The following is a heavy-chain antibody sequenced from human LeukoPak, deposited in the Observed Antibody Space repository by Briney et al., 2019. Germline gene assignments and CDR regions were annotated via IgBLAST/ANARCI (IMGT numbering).Heavy chain of an antibody. Sequence: ASVKVSCKASGYTFTSYGISWVRQAPGQGLEWMGWISAYNGNTNYAQKLQGRVTMTRDTSISTAYMELSRLRSDDTAVYYCARAYFDWLLFVFGYWGQGTLVTVSS. D-gene: IGHD3-9*01. CDR3: ARAYFDWLLFVFGY. CDR2: ISAYNGNT. J-gene: IGHJ4*02. V-gene: IGHV1-18*01. CDR1: GYTFTSYG.